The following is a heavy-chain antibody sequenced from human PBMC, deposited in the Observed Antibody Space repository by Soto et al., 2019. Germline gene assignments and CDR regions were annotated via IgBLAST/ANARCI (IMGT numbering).Heavy chain of an antibody. J-gene: IGHJ4*02. CDR1: GGSISSSSYY. V-gene: IGHV4-39*01. CDR3: ARYHQTAMVFDY. CDR2: IYYSGST. Sequence: SETLSLTCTVSGGSISSSSYYWGWIRQPPGEGLEWIGSIYYSGSTYYNPSLKSRITISVDTSKNQFSLKLSSVTAAYTAVYYCARYHQTAMVFDYWGQGTLVTVSS. D-gene: IGHD5-18*01.